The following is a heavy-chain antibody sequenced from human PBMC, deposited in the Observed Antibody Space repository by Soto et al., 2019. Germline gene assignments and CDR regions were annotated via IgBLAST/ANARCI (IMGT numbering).Heavy chain of an antibody. Sequence: GGSLRLSCAASGFTFSSYWMGWVRQAPGKGLEWVANIKQDGSEKYYVDSVKGRFTISRDNAKNSLYLQMNSLRAEDTAVYYCARDRRGYDILTGYFGYYYYGMDVWGQGTTVTVSS. D-gene: IGHD3-9*01. CDR1: GFTFSSYW. V-gene: IGHV3-7*03. CDR2: IKQDGSEK. J-gene: IGHJ6*02. CDR3: ARDRRGYDILTGYFGYYYYGMDV.